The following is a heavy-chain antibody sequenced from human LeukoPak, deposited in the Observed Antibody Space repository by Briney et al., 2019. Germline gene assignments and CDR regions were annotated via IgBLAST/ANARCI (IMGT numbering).Heavy chain of an antibody. CDR3: ASDLADGASETPSGWFDP. Sequence: GASVKVSCKPSGYIFTSYGISWVRQAPGQGLEWMGWISAYNGNTNYAQKLQGRVTMTTDTSTSTAYMELRSLRSDDTAVYYCASDLADGASETPSGWFDPWGQGTLVTVSS. CDR2: ISAYNGNT. J-gene: IGHJ5*02. CDR1: GYIFTSYG. D-gene: IGHD6-13*01. V-gene: IGHV1-18*01.